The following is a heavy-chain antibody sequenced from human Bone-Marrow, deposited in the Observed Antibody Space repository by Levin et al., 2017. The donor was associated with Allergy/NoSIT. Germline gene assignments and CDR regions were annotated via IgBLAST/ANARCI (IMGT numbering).Heavy chain of an antibody. CDR1: GFTFSSYS. J-gene: IGHJ5*02. CDR2: LRSSSSTI. V-gene: IGHV3-48*01. CDR3: ASSGRAVAGTLGWFDP. D-gene: IGHD6-19*01. Sequence: GESLKISCAASGFTFSSYSMNWVRQAPGKGLEWVSYLRSSSSTIYYADSVKGRFTISRDNAKNSLYLQMNSLRAEDTAVYYCASSGRAVAGTLGWFDPWGQGTLVTVSS.